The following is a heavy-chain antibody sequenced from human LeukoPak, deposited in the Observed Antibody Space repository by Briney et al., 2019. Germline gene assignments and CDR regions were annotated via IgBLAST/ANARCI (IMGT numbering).Heavy chain of an antibody. Sequence: ASVKVSCKASGYTFTSYGISWVRQAPGQGLEWMGWINPNSGGTNYAQKFQDRVTMTRDTSISTAYMELSRLRSDDTAVYYCARDSAPYTYYYDSSGYLGAFDIWGQGTMVTVSS. V-gene: IGHV1-2*02. CDR3: ARDSAPYTYYYDSSGYLGAFDI. CDR1: GYTFTSYG. D-gene: IGHD3-22*01. J-gene: IGHJ3*02. CDR2: INPNSGGT.